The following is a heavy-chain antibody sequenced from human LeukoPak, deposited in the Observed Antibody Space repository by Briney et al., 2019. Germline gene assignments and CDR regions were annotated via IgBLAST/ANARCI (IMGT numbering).Heavy chain of an antibody. D-gene: IGHD1-26*01. CDR2: MYYRGTS. CDR3: AKSGGYGLIDY. J-gene: IGHJ4*02. V-gene: IGHV4-39*01. CDR1: GDSISSSYHF. Sequence: SETLSLTCNVSGDSISSSYHFWGWIRQPPGKGLEWIGGMYYRGTSYYSPSLRSRVSISVDTSKNQFSLRLNSVTAADTAMYYCAKSGGYGLIDYWGQGTRVTVSS.